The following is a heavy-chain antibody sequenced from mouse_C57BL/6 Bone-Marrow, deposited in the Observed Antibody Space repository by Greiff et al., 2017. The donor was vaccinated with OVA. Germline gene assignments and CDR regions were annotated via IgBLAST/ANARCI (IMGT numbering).Heavy chain of an antibody. V-gene: IGHV1-82*01. J-gene: IGHJ1*03. CDR3: ASPRWDYRPYWYFDV. Sequence: QVQLQQSGPELVKPGASVKISCKASGYAFSSSWMNWVKQRPGKGLEWIGRIYPGDGDTNYNGKFKGKATLTADKSSSTAYMQLSSLTSEDSAVYFCASPRWDYRPYWYFDVWGTGTTVTVSS. CDR2: IYPGDGDT. D-gene: IGHD2-13*01. CDR1: GYAFSSSW.